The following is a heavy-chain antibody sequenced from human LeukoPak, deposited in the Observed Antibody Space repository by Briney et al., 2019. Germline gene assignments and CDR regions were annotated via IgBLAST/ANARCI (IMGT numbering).Heavy chain of an antibody. J-gene: IGHJ4*02. CDR2: INHSGST. Sequence: SSETLSLTCAVYGGSFSGYYWSWIRQPPGKGLEWIGEINHSGSTNYNPSLKSRVTISVDTSKNQFSLKLSSVTAADTAVYYCARVGDSSGWYEGYFDYWGQGTLVTVSS. D-gene: IGHD6-19*01. CDR1: GGSFSGYY. CDR3: ARVGDSSGWYEGYFDY. V-gene: IGHV4-34*01.